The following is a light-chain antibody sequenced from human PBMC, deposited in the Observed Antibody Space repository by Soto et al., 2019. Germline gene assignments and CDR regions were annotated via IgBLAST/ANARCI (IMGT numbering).Light chain of an antibody. CDR3: QSFDTSLSGSWV. V-gene: IGLV1-40*01. CDR2: DNN. J-gene: IGLJ3*02. CDR1: SSNIGARYD. Sequence: QLVLTQPPSVSGAPGQRVTISCTGSSSNIGARYDVHWYQQLPGTAPKLLIYDNNNRPSGVPDRFSGSKSGTSASLAITGLQAEDEADYYCQSFDTSLSGSWVFGGGTKLTVL.